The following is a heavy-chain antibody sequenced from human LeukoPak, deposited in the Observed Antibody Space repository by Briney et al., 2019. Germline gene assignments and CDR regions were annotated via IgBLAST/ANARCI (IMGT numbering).Heavy chain of an antibody. Sequence: PGGSLRLSCAASGFTFSSYAMSWVRQAPGKGLEWVSAISGSGGSTYYADSVKGRFTISRDNAKNSLYLQMNSLRAEDTAVYYCAREADLGYCSSTSCSNFDYWGQGTLVTVSS. CDR1: GFTFSSYA. CDR3: AREADLGYCSSTSCSNFDY. CDR2: ISGSGGST. V-gene: IGHV3-23*01. D-gene: IGHD2-2*01. J-gene: IGHJ4*02.